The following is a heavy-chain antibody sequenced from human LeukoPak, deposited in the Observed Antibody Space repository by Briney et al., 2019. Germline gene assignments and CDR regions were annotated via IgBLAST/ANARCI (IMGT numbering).Heavy chain of an antibody. Sequence: GGSLRLSCAASGFTFSNAWMSWVRQAPGKGLEWVGRIKSKTDGGTTDYAAPVKGRFTISRDDSKNTLYLQMNSLKTEDTAVYYCTTQNEIVLRYFDWLSFRRDQAFDYWGQGTLVTVSS. CDR1: GFTFSNAW. V-gene: IGHV3-15*01. J-gene: IGHJ4*02. CDR3: TTQNEIVLRYFDWLSFRRDQAFDY. CDR2: IKSKTDGGTT. D-gene: IGHD3-9*01.